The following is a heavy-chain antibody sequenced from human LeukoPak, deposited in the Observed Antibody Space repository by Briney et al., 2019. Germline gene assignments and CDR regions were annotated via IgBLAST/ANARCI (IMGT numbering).Heavy chain of an antibody. D-gene: IGHD3-10*01. Sequence: PGGSLRLSCAASGFTFRNYAMHWVRQAPGKGLEWVAVISYDGSNKYYADSVKGRFTISRDNAKNSLYLQMNSLRAEDAAVYYCARGSHVLLWFGELSGRAFDIWGQGTMVTVSS. CDR2: ISYDGSNK. J-gene: IGHJ3*02. CDR1: GFTFRNYA. V-gene: IGHV3-30-3*01. CDR3: ARGSHVLLWFGELSGRAFDI.